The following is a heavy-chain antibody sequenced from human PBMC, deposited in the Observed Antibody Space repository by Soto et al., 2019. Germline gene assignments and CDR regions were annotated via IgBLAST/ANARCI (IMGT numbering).Heavy chain of an antibody. CDR3: VRLYDWNDGGDY. CDR1: GYDFSNYW. D-gene: IGHD1-1*01. CDR2: IYPADSDT. J-gene: IGHJ4*02. Sequence: PGESLKISCKASGYDFSNYWIGWVRQMPGKGLECMGIIYPADSDTRYSPSFQGQVNISVDESISTAYLQWRSLKAPDTAMYYCVRLYDWNDGGDYWGQGTLVTVSS. V-gene: IGHV5-51*01.